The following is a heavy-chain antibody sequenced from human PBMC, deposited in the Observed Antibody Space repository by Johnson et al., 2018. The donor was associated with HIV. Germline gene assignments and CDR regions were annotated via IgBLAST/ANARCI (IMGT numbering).Heavy chain of an antibody. CDR1: GFTVSSNY. J-gene: IGHJ3*02. CDR2: SGSGGST. V-gene: IGHV3-53*01. Sequence: VQLVESGGGLIQPGWSLRLSCAASGFTVSSNYMSWVRQAPGKGLEWVSGISGSGGSTYYADSVKGRFTISRDNAKNSLYLQMNSLRAEDTAVYYCARGFDAFDIWGQGTLVTVSS. CDR3: ARGFDAFDI.